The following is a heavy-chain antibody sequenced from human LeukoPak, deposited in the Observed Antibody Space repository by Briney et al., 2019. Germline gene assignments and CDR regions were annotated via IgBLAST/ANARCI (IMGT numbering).Heavy chain of an antibody. CDR1: GYTFTSYA. V-gene: IGHV1-3*01. CDR2: INAGNGNT. J-gene: IGHJ4*02. Sequence: ASVKVSCKASGYTFTSYAMNWVRQAPGQRLEWMGWINAGNGNTKYSQKFQGRVTITRDTSASTAYMELSSLRSEDTAVYYCARDQRIGTYYFDYWGQGTLVTVSS. CDR3: ARDQRIGTYYFDY. D-gene: IGHD2-15*01.